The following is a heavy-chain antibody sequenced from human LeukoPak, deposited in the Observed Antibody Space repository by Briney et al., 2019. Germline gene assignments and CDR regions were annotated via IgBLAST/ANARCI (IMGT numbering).Heavy chain of an antibody. V-gene: IGHV1-18*01. CDR1: GYTFTTYG. CDR3: ARPYSSSMDAFDI. Sequence: ASVKVSCKSSGYTFTTYGITWVRQAPGQGLEWMGWISTDNGDTNYAQKLQGRVTMTTDTSTSTAYMELRSLRSEDTAVYYCARPYSSSMDAFDIWGQGTMVTVSS. D-gene: IGHD6-6*01. J-gene: IGHJ3*02. CDR2: ISTDNGDT.